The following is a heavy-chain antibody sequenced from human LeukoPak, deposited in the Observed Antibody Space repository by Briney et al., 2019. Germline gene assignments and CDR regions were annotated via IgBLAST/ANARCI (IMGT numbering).Heavy chain of an antibody. Sequence: PSETLSLTCTVSGGSMTTHHWNWIRQTPGKALEWIGYVFDSGRTKENPSLQSRVTLSEDQSKNQLSLRLSSVTAADAAVYYCTTIKRGNIFGYFDFWGQGILVTVSS. CDR3: TTIKRGNIFGYFDF. D-gene: IGHD5-18*01. J-gene: IGHJ4*02. CDR2: VFDSGRT. V-gene: IGHV4-59*11. CDR1: GGSMTTHH.